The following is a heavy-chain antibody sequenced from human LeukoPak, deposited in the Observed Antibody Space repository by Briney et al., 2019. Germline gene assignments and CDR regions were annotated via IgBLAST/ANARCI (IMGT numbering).Heavy chain of an antibody. Sequence: SETLSLTCTVSGGSISSYYWSWIRQPPGKGLEWIGYIYYSGSTNYNPSLKSRVTISVDTSKNQFSLKLSSVTAADTAVYYCARGEVAAALRWFDPWGQGTLVTVSS. CDR2: IYYSGST. CDR1: GGSISSYY. J-gene: IGHJ5*02. V-gene: IGHV4-59*12. CDR3: ARGEVAAALRWFDP. D-gene: IGHD6-13*01.